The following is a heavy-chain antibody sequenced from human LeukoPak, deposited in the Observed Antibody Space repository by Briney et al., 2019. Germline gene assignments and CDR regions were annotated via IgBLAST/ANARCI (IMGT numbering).Heavy chain of an antibody. Sequence: SETLSLTCTVSGGSISSGGYYWSWIRQHPGKGLEWIGYIYYSGSTYYSPSLKSRVTISVDTSKNQFSLKLSSVTAADTAVYYCARGGAARLHFQNWGQGTLVTVSS. CDR1: GGSISSGGYY. J-gene: IGHJ1*01. CDR3: ARGGAARLHFQN. D-gene: IGHD6-6*01. V-gene: IGHV4-31*03. CDR2: IYYSGST.